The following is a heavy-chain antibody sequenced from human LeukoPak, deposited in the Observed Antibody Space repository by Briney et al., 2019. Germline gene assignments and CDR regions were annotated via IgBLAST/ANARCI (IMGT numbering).Heavy chain of an antibody. V-gene: IGHV4-30-2*01. CDR1: GDSINSGDYY. D-gene: IGHD6-13*01. Sequence: PSETLSLTCTVSGDSINSGDYYWSWIRQPPGKGLEWIGYIYHSGSTYYNPSLKNRVTMSLDRSKNQFSLKLTSVTAADTAVYYCARDKGGAAASFDYWGQGTLVTVSS. CDR2: IYHSGST. J-gene: IGHJ4*02. CDR3: ARDKGGAAASFDY.